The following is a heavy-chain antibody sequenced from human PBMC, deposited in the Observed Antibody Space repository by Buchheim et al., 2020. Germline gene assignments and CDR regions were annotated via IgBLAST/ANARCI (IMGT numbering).Heavy chain of an antibody. Sequence: QVQLQQWGAGLLKPSETLSLTCAVYGGSFSGYYWSWIRQPPGKGLEWIGEINHSGSTNYNPSLKSRVTISVDTSKNQFSLKLSSVTAADTAVYYCARRILLWFGESLYYYYGMDVWGQGTT. CDR3: ARRILLWFGESLYYYYGMDV. J-gene: IGHJ6*02. CDR2: INHSGST. D-gene: IGHD3-10*01. V-gene: IGHV4-34*01. CDR1: GGSFSGYY.